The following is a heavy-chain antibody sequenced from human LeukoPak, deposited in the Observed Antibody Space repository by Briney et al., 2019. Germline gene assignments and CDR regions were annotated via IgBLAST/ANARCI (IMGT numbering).Heavy chain of an antibody. CDR3: ARGIAVAGNTDNWFDP. CDR1: GDSVSSNSAA. CDR2: TYYRSKWYN. V-gene: IGHV6-1*01. Sequence: SQTLSLTCAISGDSVSSNSAAWNWIRQSPSRGLEWLGRTYYRSKWYNDYAVSVKSRITINPDTSKNQFSLQLNSVTPEDTAVYYCARGIAVAGNTDNWFDPWGQGTLVTVSS. J-gene: IGHJ5*02. D-gene: IGHD6-19*01.